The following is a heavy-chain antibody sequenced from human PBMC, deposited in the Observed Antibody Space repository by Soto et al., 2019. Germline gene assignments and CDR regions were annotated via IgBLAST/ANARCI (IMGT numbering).Heavy chain of an antibody. J-gene: IGHJ4*02. CDR3: ARGGVGTTGSFDF. Sequence: PGGSLRLSCAVSGFTFSSFVMSWVRQAPGKGLEWISAMSGSGTSIYYADSVKGRFTISRDNSKNTLYLQMNSLRDEDTAIYYCARGGVGTTGSFDFWGQGTPVTVSS. CDR2: MSGSGTSI. D-gene: IGHD1-26*01. V-gene: IGHV3-23*01. CDR1: GFTFSSFV.